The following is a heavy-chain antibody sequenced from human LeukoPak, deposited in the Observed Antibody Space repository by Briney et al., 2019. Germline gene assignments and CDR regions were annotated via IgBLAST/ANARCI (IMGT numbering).Heavy chain of an antibody. V-gene: IGHV1-2*02. J-gene: IGHJ4*02. CDR3: ARVRERELPYYYFDY. D-gene: IGHD3-10*01. CDR1: GYTLTGYY. CDR2: SNPNSGGT. Sequence: SVKVSFKASGYTLTGYYMHWVRQPPCQGLAWMGKSNPNSGGTNYAQEFQGRVSMTRATSISTASMELSRLRSGDTAVYDCARVRERELPYYYFDYWGQGTLVTVS.